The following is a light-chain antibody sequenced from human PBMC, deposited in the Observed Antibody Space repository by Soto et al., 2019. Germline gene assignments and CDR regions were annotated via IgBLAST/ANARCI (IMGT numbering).Light chain of an antibody. CDR1: SSDLGTYNL. Sequence: QSALTQPASVSGSPGQSITISCTGTSSDLGTYNLVSWYQQHPGKAPRLIIYEVNNRPSGMSNRFSGYKSGNTASLTISGLQAEDEADYYCTEYTTRSPPGLFGGGTKATVL. V-gene: IGLV2-14*01. CDR3: TEYTTRSPPGL. J-gene: IGLJ3*02. CDR2: EVN.